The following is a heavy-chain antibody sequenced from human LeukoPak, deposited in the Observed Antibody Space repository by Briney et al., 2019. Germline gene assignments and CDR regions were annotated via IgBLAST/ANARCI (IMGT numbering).Heavy chain of an antibody. CDR2: ISGSGGST. J-gene: IGHJ3*01. CDR3: ARMTHGAFDV. V-gene: IGHV3-23*01. Sequence: GGSLRLSCAASGFTFSSYAMSWVRQAPGKGLEWVSAISGSGGSTYYADSVKGRFTISRDNSKNTLYLHMNSLRAEDTAVYYCARMTHGAFDVWGQGTMVTVSS. CDR1: GFTFSSYA.